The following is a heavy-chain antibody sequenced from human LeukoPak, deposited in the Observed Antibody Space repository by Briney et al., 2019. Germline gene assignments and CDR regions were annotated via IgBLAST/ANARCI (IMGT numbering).Heavy chain of an antibody. D-gene: IGHD3-22*01. V-gene: IGHV3-9*01. CDR2: ISWNSGSI. CDR1: GFTFDDYA. Sequence: GGSLRLSCAASGFTFDDYAMHWVRQAPGKGLEWVSGISWNSGSIGYADSVKGRFTISRDNAKNSLYLQMNSLRAEDTAVYYCAKDQGMIVVVGAFDIWGQGTMVTVSS. CDR3: AKDQGMIVVVGAFDI. J-gene: IGHJ3*02.